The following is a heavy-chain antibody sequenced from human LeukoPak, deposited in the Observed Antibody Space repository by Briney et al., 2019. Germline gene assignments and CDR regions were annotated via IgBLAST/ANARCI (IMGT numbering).Heavy chain of an antibody. CDR2: INPNSGGT. CDR3: ALKPGGDIVVVPAVFDFWSGNDY. CDR1: GYTFTGYY. Sequence: ASVKVSCKASGYTFTGYYMHWVRQAPGQGLEWMGWINPNSGGTNYAQKFQGRVTMTRDTSISTAYMELSRLRSDDTAVYYCALKPGGDIVVVPAVFDFWSGNDYWGQGTLVTVSS. J-gene: IGHJ4*02. V-gene: IGHV1-2*02. D-gene: IGHD2-2*01.